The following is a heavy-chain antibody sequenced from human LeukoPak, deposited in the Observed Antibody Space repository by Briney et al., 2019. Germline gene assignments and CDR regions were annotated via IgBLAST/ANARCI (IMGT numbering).Heavy chain of an antibody. J-gene: IGHJ4*02. CDR1: GVSVNAYS. CDR2: INHSGGT. D-gene: IGHD2-8*01. CDR3: ARIRCGHTDDRCYNY. Sequence: SETLSLTCAVQGVSVNAYSWIWIRQSPEKGLEWIGEINHSGGTNYNPSLKSRATISVDTSENRISLRVTSVTAADTAVYYCARIRCGHTDDRCYNYWGQGTLVTVSS. V-gene: IGHV4-34*01.